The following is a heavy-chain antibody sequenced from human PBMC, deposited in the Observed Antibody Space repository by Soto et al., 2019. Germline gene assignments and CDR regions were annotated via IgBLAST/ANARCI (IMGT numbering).Heavy chain of an antibody. V-gene: IGHV3-23*01. CDR1: GFTFSSYA. Sequence: PGGSLRLSCASSGFTFSSYAMSWVRQAPGKGLEWVSAISGSGGSTYYADSVKGRFTISRDNSKNTLYLQMNSLRAEDTAVYYCAKPQWLGTYYYGMDVWGQGTTVTVSS. D-gene: IGHD6-19*01. J-gene: IGHJ6*02. CDR2: ISGSGGST. CDR3: AKPQWLGTYYYGMDV.